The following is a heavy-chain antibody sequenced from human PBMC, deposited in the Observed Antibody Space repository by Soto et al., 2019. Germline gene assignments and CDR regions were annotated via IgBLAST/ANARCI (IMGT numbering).Heavy chain of an antibody. J-gene: IGHJ4*02. CDR1: GFTFINAW. V-gene: IGHV3-15*07. CDR3: AREGMSRPRWVFDY. D-gene: IGHD6-13*01. CDR2: IKSNTDGGTT. Sequence: GGSLRLSCAASGFTFINAWMNWVRQAPRKGLEWVGRIKSNTDGGTTDYAAPVKGRFTISRDDSKSTLYLQMGSLRAEDMGVYYCAREGMSRPRWVFDYWGQGTLVTVSS.